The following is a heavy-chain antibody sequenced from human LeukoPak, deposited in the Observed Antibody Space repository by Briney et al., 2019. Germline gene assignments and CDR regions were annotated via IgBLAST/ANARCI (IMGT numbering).Heavy chain of an antibody. CDR2: IYYSGST. D-gene: IGHD6-19*01. CDR3: ARPVGYSSGFDAFDI. J-gene: IGHJ3*02. V-gene: IGHV4-39*01. Sequence: SETLSLTCTVSGGSISSSSYYWGWIRQPPGKGLEWIGSIYYSGSTYYNPSLKSRVTISVDTSKNQFSLKLSSVTAADTAVYYCARPVGYSSGFDAFDIWGQGTTVTVSS. CDR1: GGSISSSSYY.